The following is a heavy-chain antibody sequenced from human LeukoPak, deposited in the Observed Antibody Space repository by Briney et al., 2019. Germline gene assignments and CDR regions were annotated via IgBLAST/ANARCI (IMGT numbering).Heavy chain of an antibody. CDR1: GGSISSSSYY. CDR3: ARRGYSGDYFDY. CDR2: IYYSGST. J-gene: IGHJ4*02. V-gene: IGHV4-39*07. D-gene: IGHD5-12*01. Sequence: PSETLSLTCTVSGGSISSSSYYWGWIRQPPGKGLEWIGSIYYSGSTYYNPSLKSRVTISVDTSKNQFSLKLSSATAADTAVYYCARRGYSGDYFDYWGQGTLVTVSS.